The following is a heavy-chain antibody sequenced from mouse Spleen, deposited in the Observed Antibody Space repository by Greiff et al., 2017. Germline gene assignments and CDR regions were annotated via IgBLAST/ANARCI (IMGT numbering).Heavy chain of an antibody. CDR3: AVTTATTDD. Sequence: VQLQQSGPQLVRPGASVKISCKASGYSFTSYWMHWVKQRPGQGLEWIGMIDPSDSETRLNQKFKDKATLTVDKSSSTAYMQLSSPTAEDSAVYYCAVTTATTDDWGQGTLVTVSA. CDR1: GYSFTSYW. J-gene: IGHJ3*01. D-gene: IGHD1-2*01. V-gene: IGHV1-74*01. CDR2: IDPSDSET.